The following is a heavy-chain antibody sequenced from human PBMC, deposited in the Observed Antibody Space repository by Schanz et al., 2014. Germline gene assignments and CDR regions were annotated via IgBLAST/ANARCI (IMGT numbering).Heavy chain of an antibody. CDR1: GYTFTRSG. D-gene: IGHD6-19*01. Sequence: QVQLVQSGGEVKTPGASVKVSCKASGYTFTRSGISWVRQAPGQGPEWMGWISDYNADTKYAQKVQGRVTMTTDTSTSTAYMELRSLRSDDTAVYYCARRYSSGWYEFDYWGQGTLVIVSS. CDR2: ISDYNADT. CDR3: ARRYSSGWYEFDY. J-gene: IGHJ4*02. V-gene: IGHV1-18*01.